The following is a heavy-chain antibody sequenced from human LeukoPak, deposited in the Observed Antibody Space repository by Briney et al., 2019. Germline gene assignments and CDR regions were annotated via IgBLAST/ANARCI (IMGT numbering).Heavy chain of an antibody. CDR2: IIPILGIA. J-gene: IGHJ4*02. CDR1: GGTFSSYA. Sequence: SVELSCKASGGTFSSYAISWVRQAPGQGLEWMGRIIPILGIANYAQNFQGRVTITADKSTSTAYMELSSLRSEDTAVYYCAREGELAFVLRSRWYYFDYWGQGTLVTVSS. D-gene: IGHD3-16*01. CDR3: AREGELAFVLRSRWYYFDY. V-gene: IGHV1-69*04.